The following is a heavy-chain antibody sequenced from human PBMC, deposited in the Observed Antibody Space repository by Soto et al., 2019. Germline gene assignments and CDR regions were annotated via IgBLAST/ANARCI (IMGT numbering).Heavy chain of an antibody. J-gene: IGHJ6*04. D-gene: IGHD5-12*01. CDR2: ISGSGGST. CDR3: ARDFSSCYDPYYYYYYGMDV. Sequence: GGSLRLSCAASGFTFSSYAMSWVRQAPGKGLEWVSAISGSGGSTYYADSVKGRFTISRDNSKNTLYLQMNSLRAEDTAVYYCARDFSSCYDPYYYYYYGMDVWGKGTTVTVSS. V-gene: IGHV3-23*01. CDR1: GFTFSSYA.